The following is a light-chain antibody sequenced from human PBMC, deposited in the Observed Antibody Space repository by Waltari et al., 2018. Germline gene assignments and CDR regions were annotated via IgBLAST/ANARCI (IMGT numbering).Light chain of an antibody. CDR1: QGISTC. V-gene: IGKV1-17*01. CDR3: LQYDSHPNS. J-gene: IGKJ2*03. CDR2: ATS. Sequence: DIQMTQAPSSLSASAGDTVTITGRASQGISTCLNWYQQKPGKAPKRLIYATSNLESGVPSRFSGSGSGTDFTLTISSLQPEDFATYYFLQYDSHPNSFGQGTKVEIK.